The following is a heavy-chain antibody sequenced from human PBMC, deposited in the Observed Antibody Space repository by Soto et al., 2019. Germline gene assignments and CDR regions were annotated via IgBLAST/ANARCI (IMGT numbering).Heavy chain of an antibody. CDR2: IKYDGSEK. Sequence: PGGSLRLSCADGGFTFSTFWMHWVRQAPGKGLEWVANIKYDGSEKYYVDSVKGRFTISRDNAKSSLYLEMNSLRAEDTAVYYCARALAAAGSLWGQGTLVTVSS. CDR1: GFTFSTFW. CDR3: ARALAAAGSL. J-gene: IGHJ4*02. D-gene: IGHD6-13*01. V-gene: IGHV3-7*01.